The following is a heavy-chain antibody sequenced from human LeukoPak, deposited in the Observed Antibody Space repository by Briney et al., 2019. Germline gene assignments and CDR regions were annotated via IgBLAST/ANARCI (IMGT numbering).Heavy chain of an antibody. CDR3: ARDSGLYGSGSSFDY. V-gene: IGHV4-59*01. CDR1: GGSISSYY. D-gene: IGHD3-10*01. J-gene: IGHJ4*02. Sequence: SETLSLTCTVSGGSISSYYWSWIRQPPGKGLEWVGYIYYSGSTNYNPSLKSRVTISVDTSKNQFSLKLSSVTAADTAVYYCARDSGLYGSGSSFDYWGQGTLVTVSS. CDR2: IYYSGST.